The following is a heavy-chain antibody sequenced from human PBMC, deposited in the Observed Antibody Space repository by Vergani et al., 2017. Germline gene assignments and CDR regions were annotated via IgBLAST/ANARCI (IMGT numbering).Heavy chain of an antibody. CDR1: GYSFTSYW. Sequence: EVQLVQSGAEVKKPGESLKISCKGSGYSFTSYWIGWVRQVPGKGLEWMGIIYPGDSDTRYSPSFQGQVTISADKSISTAYLQWSSLKAADPAMYYCARRDPSSWYGMDVWGQGTTVTVSS. CDR3: ARRDPSSWYGMDV. D-gene: IGHD6-13*01. J-gene: IGHJ6*02. CDR2: IYPGDSDT. V-gene: IGHV5-51*01.